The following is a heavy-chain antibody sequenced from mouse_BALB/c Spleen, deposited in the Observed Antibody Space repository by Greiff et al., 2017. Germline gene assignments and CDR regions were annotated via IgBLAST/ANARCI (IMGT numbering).Heavy chain of an antibody. J-gene: IGHJ4*01. CDR1: GFTFSDYG. V-gene: IGHV5-15*02. D-gene: IGHD2-1*01. CDR2: ISNLAYSI. Sequence: EVQGVESGGGLVQPGGSRKLSCAASGFTFSDYGMAWVRQAPGKGPEWVAFISNLAYSIYYADTVTGRFTISRENAKNTLYLEMSSLRSEDTAMYYCARGPYGNYEYYYAMDYWGQGTSVTVSS. CDR3: ARGPYGNYEYYYAMDY.